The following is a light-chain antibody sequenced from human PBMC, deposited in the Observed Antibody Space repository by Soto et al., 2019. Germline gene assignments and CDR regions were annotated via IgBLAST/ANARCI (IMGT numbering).Light chain of an antibody. J-gene: IGKJ4*01. CDR3: QQSYSTGLT. Sequence: DIQMTQSPSSLSASVGDRVTITCRASQSVNSYLNWHQQKPGKAPKLLIYAASSLQSGVPSRFTGSGSGTDFTLTISSLQPEDFATYYCQQSYSTGLTFGGGTKVEIK. CDR2: AAS. CDR1: QSVNSY. V-gene: IGKV1-39*01.